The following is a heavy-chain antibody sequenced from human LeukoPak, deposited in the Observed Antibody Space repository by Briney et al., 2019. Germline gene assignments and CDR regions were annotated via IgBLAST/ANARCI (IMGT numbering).Heavy chain of an antibody. V-gene: IGHV3-74*01. D-gene: IGHD5-18*01. Sequence: GGSLRLSCAASGFTFSSYWMHWVRQAPGKGLVWVSRINSDGSSTSYADSVKGRFTIFRDNAKNTLYLQMNSLRAEDTAVYYCARDRGQQYTAMVTGYWFDPWGQGTLVTVSS. CDR1: GFTFSSYW. CDR3: ARDRGQQYTAMVTGYWFDP. CDR2: INSDGSST. J-gene: IGHJ5*02.